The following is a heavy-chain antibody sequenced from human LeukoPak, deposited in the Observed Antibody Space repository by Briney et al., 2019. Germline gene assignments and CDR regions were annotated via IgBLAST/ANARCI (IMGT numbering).Heavy chain of an antibody. CDR3: VKDFPRFDP. Sequence: GGSLRLSCAVFGFGLTSYGMHWVRQAPGKGLEWVAFIQFDGKTHYNEDSVKGRFTISRDNSRNTMYLQMNSLRPEDTAVYYCVKDFPRFDPWGQGMQVTVS. CDR2: IQFDGKTH. J-gene: IGHJ5*02. CDR1: GFGLTSYG. V-gene: IGHV3-30*02.